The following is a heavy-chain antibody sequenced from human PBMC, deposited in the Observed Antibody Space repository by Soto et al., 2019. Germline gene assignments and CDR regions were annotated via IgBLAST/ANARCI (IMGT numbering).Heavy chain of an antibody. Sequence: QLLQSGGGLVQPGGSLTLSCAASGFTFGTTDMSWVRQAPVEGLEWVSTIDGSGGITYYADSVKGRFTISRDNSRNTFYLKMNSLRGDDTALYYCVKNSGWFNTWGQGALVTVSS. V-gene: IGHV3-23*01. J-gene: IGHJ5*02. CDR1: GFTFGTTD. CDR3: VKNSGWFNT. D-gene: IGHD3-10*01. CDR2: IDGSGGIT.